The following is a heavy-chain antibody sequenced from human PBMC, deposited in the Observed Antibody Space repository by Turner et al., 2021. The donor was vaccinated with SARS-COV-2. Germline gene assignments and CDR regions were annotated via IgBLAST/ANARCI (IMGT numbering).Heavy chain of an antibody. CDR1: GFTFSSYA. J-gene: IGHJ4*02. V-gene: IGHV3-23*01. CDR2: ISGGGGST. D-gene: IGHD6-19*01. Sequence: EVQLLESGGGLVQPGGSLRLSCAASGFTFSSYAMSWVRQAPGKGLEWVSAISGGGGSTYYADSVKGRFTISRDNSKNTLYLQMNSLRAEDTAVYYCAKPPGEQWLVLALVFDYWGQGTLVTVSS. CDR3: AKPPGEQWLVLALVFDY.